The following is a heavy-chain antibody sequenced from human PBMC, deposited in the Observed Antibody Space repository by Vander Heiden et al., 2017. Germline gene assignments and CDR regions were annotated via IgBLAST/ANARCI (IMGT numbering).Heavy chain of an antibody. J-gene: IGHJ2*01. CDR1: GPTVSSHS. CDR2: ISDSSSFS. Sequence: VHLVEPVRGLVKPGWSLRLYCAAPGPTVSSHSTRWVRPAPGEGRAGVSSISDSSSFSEYVSSGKGRFSLSRRNATNSLCLRMNSLRAEDTGVYECARDPVVLLLPPHWYFALWGRDPLVTVSP. CDR3: ARDPVVLLLPPHWYFAL. V-gene: IGHV3-21*01. D-gene: IGHD3-22*01.